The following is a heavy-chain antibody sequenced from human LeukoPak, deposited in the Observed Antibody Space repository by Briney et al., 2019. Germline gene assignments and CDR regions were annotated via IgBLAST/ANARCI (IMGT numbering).Heavy chain of an antibody. CDR1: GFTFSSYS. CDR3: ARGGALYSGDY. V-gene: IGHV3-7*05. Sequence: PGGSLRLSCAASGFTFSSYSMNWVRQAPGKGLEWVANIKEDGSEKYYVDSVKGRFTISRDNAKNSLYLQMNSLRGEDTAVYYCARGGALYSGDYWGQGTLVTVSS. CDR2: IKEDGSEK. J-gene: IGHJ4*02. D-gene: IGHD6-13*01.